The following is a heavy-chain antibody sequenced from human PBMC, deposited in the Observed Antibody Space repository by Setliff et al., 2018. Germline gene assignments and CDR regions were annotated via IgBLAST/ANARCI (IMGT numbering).Heavy chain of an antibody. CDR2: IIPILGIA. CDR1: GGTFSSYA. CDR3: ARDGGNSYGYY. Sequence: SVKVSCKASGGTFSSYAISWVRQAPGQGLEWMGGIIPILGIANYAQKLQGRVTITADKSTSTAYMELSSLRAEDTAVYYCARDGGNSYGYYWGQGTLVTVSS. D-gene: IGHD5-18*01. J-gene: IGHJ4*02. V-gene: IGHV1-69*10.